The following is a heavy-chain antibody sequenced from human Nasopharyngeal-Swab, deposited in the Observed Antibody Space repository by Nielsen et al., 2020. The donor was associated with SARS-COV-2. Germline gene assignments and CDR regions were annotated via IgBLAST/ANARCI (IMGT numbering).Heavy chain of an antibody. CDR2: INSDGSST. D-gene: IGHD5-12*01. CDR1: GFTFSSYW. J-gene: IGHJ4*02. CDR3: ARVPTVVRRGYSGYDYEGFDY. V-gene: IGHV3-74*01. Sequence: GESLKISCAASGFTFSSYWMHWVRQAPGKGLVWVSRINSDGSSTSYADSVKGRFTISRDNAKNTLYLQMNSLRAEDTAVYYCARVPTVVRRGYSGYDYEGFDYWGQGTLVTVSS.